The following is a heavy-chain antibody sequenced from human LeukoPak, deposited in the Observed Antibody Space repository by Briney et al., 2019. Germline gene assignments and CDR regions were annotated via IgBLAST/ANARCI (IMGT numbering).Heavy chain of an antibody. CDR2: IKQDGSEK. V-gene: IGHV3-7*01. Sequence: GGSLRLSCAASGFTFSSYWMSWVRQAPGKGLEWVANIKQDGSEKYYVDSVKGRFTISGDNAKNSLYLQMNSLRAEDTAVYYCARTGETGDLDYWGQGTLVTVSS. CDR3: ARTGETGDLDY. D-gene: IGHD7-27*01. J-gene: IGHJ4*02. CDR1: GFTFSSYW.